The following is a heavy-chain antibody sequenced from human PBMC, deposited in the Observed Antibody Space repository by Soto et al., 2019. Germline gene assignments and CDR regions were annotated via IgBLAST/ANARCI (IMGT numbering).Heavy chain of an antibody. CDR2: IYRTGST. V-gene: IGHV4-4*02. CDR3: ASRDPGTSVDC. D-gene: IGHD1-7*01. Sequence: PSETLSLTCAVSGGSFTSNNWWTWFRQPPGQGLEWIGEIYRTGSTNYNPSLKSRVTISLDKSENQFSLKVTSLTAADTAVYYCASRDPGTSVDCWGQGTLVTVSS. CDR1: GGSFTSNNW. J-gene: IGHJ4*02.